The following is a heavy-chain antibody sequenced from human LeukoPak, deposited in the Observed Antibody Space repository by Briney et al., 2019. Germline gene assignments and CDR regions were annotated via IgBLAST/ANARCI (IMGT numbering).Heavy chain of an antibody. CDR3: ARFRPHGYYDTFDI. CDR1: GYTFTNYG. J-gene: IGHJ3*02. D-gene: IGHD5-18*01. V-gene: IGHV7-4-1*02. Sequence: ASVKVSCKASGYTFTNYGVNWVRQAPGEGLEWMGWINTNSGGPTYAQGFTGRFVFSLDTSVSTAYLQISSLRAEDTAVYYCARFRPHGYYDTFDIWGQGTMVTVS. CDR2: INTNSGGP.